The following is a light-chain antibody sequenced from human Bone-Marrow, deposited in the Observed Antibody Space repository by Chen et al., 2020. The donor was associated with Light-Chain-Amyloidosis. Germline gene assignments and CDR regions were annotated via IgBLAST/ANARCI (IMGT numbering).Light chain of an antibody. J-gene: IGLJ2*01. Sequence: SYELTQPPSVSVSPGQTARITCSGDDLPTKYAHWYQQKPGQAPVPVIHRDTERPSGISERFSGSSSGTTATLTISGVQAEDEADYHCQSADSSGTYEVIFGGGTKLTVL. CDR1: DLPTKY. CDR3: QSADSSGTYEVI. CDR2: RDT. V-gene: IGLV3-25*03.